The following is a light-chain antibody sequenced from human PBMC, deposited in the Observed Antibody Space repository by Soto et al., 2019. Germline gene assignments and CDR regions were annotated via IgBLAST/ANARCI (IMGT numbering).Light chain of an antibody. V-gene: IGLV3-21*02. CDR3: QVWDSDTDHVV. CDR2: DDS. J-gene: IGLJ3*02. Sequence: SYELTQPPSVSVAPGQTARITCGGNNIGSKTVHWYQRKPGQAPVVDVFDDSDRPSGIPDRFSGSNSGNTPTLTISRVEAGDEADYYCQVWDSDTDHVVFGGGTKLTVL. CDR1: NIGSKT.